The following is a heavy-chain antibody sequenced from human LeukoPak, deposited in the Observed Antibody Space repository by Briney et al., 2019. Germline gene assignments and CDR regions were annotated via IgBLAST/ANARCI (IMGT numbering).Heavy chain of an antibody. CDR3: ARMGYCGGDCSDY. Sequence: ASVKVSCKSSGYTFTSYGISWVRQAPGQGLEWMGWISVYNGNTNYAQKLQGRVTMTTDTSTSPAYMELRSLRSDDTAVYCCARMGYCGGDCSDYWGQGTLVTVSS. J-gene: IGHJ4*02. CDR2: ISVYNGNT. V-gene: IGHV1-18*01. D-gene: IGHD2-21*01. CDR1: GYTFTSYG.